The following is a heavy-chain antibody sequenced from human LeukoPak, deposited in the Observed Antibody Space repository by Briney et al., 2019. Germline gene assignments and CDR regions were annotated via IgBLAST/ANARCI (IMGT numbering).Heavy chain of an antibody. Sequence: ASVKVSCKASGDTFTTYGITWVRQAPGQGLEWMGWISGYNGNTEYTQKFQGRVAMTRDTSTSTAYMELRSLRSDDTAVYYCARGMSCSGNTCYAAHFDSWGQGTLVTVSS. J-gene: IGHJ4*02. CDR1: GDTFTTYG. V-gene: IGHV1-18*01. CDR2: ISGYNGNT. D-gene: IGHD2-15*01. CDR3: ARGMSCSGNTCYAAHFDS.